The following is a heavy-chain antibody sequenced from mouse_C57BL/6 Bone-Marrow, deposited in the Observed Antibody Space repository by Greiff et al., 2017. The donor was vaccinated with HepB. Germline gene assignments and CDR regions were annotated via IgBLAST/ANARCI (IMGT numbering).Heavy chain of an antibody. D-gene: IGHD1-1*01. J-gene: IGHJ3*01. V-gene: IGHV5-4*03. CDR1: GFTFSSYA. CDR2: ISDGGSYT. CDR3: ARGYYGSSPWFAY. Sequence: EVKLEESGGGLVKPGGSLKLSCAASGFTFSSYAMSWVRQTPEKRLEWVATISDGGSYTYYPDNVKGRFTISRDNAKNNLYLQMSHLKSEDTAMYYCARGYYGSSPWFAYWGQGTLVTVSA.